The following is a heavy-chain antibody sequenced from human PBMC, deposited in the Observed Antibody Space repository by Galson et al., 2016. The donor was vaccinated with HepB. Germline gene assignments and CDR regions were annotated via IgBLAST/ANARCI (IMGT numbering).Heavy chain of an antibody. CDR2: IIPFFGPA. J-gene: IGHJ4*02. CDR3: ARRGGSYYYFDY. D-gene: IGHD1-26*01. Sequence: SVKVSCKASGGTFSSYAISWVRQAPGQGLEWMGGIIPFFGPANYAQKFQGRVTITADESTSTVYMELRSLRSGETAVYYCARRGGSYYYFDYWGQGTLVTVSS. CDR1: GGTFSSYA. V-gene: IGHV1-69*13.